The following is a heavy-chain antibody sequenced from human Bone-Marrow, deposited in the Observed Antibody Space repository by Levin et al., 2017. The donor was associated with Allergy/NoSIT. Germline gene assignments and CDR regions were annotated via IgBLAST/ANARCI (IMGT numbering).Heavy chain of an antibody. CDR1: GYTFTSYD. CDR2: MNPNSGNT. D-gene: IGHD2-15*01. V-gene: IGHV1-8*01. Sequence: ASVKVSCKASGYTFTSYDINWVRQATGQGLEWMGWMNPNSGNTGYAQKFQGRVTMTRNTSISTAYMELSSLRSEDTAVYYCARAKGYCSGGSCRKTTRFYYFDYWGQGTLVTVSS. CDR3: ARAKGYCSGGSCRKTTRFYYFDY. J-gene: IGHJ4*02.